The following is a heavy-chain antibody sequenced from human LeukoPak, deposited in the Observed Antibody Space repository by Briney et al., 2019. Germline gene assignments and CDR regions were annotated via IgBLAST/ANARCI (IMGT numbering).Heavy chain of an antibody. D-gene: IGHD6-13*01. V-gene: IGHV3-21*01. CDR2: ISSGSTYI. CDR3: ARGWVVIAAAGFDL. CDR1: EFTFSTYS. Sequence: GGSLRLSCAASEFTFSTYSMNWVRQAPGKGLEWVSSISSGSTYIYYADSVKGRFTISRDNAKNSLYLQMNSLRAEDTAVYYCARGWVVIAAAGFDLWGRGTLVTVSS. J-gene: IGHJ2*01.